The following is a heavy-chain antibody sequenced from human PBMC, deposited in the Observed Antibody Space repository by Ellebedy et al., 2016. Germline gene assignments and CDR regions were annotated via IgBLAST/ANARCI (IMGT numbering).Heavy chain of an antibody. CDR1: GGSLSTGGHY. CDR2: IYFSGST. Sequence: SETLSLTXTVSGGSLSTGGHYWSWVRQHPGKGLEWIGYIYFSGSTYYNPSLKSRVTISVDTSKKQFSLNLRSVTAADTAVYYCVQSQTGQEDWGQGTLVTVSS. CDR3: VQSQTGQED. D-gene: IGHD1-1*01. J-gene: IGHJ4*02. V-gene: IGHV4-31*03.